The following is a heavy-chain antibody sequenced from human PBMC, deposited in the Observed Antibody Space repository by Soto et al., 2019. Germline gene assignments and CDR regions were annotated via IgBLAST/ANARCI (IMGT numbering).Heavy chain of an antibody. CDR1: GGSFTGYY. V-gene: IGHV4-34*01. Sequence: GTLSLTCAVYGGSFTGYYWSWIRQPPGKGLEWIGEINHSGSTNYNPSLKSRVTISVDTSKNQFSLKLSSVTAADTAVYYCESKRTMVRGVIAFDYWGQGTLVTVSS. CDR3: ESKRTMVRGVIAFDY. J-gene: IGHJ4*02. D-gene: IGHD3-10*01. CDR2: INHSGST.